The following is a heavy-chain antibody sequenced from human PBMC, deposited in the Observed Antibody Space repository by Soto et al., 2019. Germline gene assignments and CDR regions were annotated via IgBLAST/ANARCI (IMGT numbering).Heavy chain of an antibody. CDR3: ARGRKFDY. CDR1: GGSFSGYY. V-gene: IGHV4-34*01. J-gene: IGHJ4*02. CDR2: INHSGST. Sequence: SETLSLTCAVYGGSFSGYYWSWIRQPPGKGLEWIGDINHSGSTYYNPSLKSRVSISVDTSKNQFSLKLSSVTAADTAVYYCARGRKFDYWGQGTLVTVSS.